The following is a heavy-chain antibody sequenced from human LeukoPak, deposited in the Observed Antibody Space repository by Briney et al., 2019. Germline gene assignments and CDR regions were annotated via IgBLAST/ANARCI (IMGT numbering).Heavy chain of an antibody. CDR2: ISTSSDYI. CDR3: ARDNSSWYGSAY. Sequence: GGSLRLSCAASGFTFSSYSMNWVRQAPGNGLEWVSSISTSSDYIYYADSVKGRFTVSRDNAKNSLYLQMTSLRGEDTAVYYCARDNSSWYGSAYWGQGTLVTVSS. CDR1: GFTFSSYS. J-gene: IGHJ4*02. D-gene: IGHD6-13*01. V-gene: IGHV3-21*01.